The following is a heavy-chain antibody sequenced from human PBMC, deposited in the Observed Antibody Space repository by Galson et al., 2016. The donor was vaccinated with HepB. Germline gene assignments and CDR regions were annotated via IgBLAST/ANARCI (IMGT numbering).Heavy chain of an antibody. V-gene: IGHV3-30-3*01. Sequence: PMHWVRQAPGKGLEWVAVISYDGSNKYYADSVKGRFTISRDNSKNTLYLQMNSLRAEDTAVYYCARENRRVVVASTPGFDYWGQGTLVTVSS. CDR2: ISYDGSNK. D-gene: IGHD2-15*01. J-gene: IGHJ4*02. CDR3: ARENRRVVVASTPGFDY. CDR1: P.